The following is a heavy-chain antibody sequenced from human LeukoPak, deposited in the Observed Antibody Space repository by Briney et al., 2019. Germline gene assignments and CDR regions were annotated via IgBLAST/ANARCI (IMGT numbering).Heavy chain of an antibody. CDR1: GGSISSGSYY. D-gene: IGHD3-22*01. J-gene: IGHJ3*02. CDR3: ARTSHYYDSSGPGRI. Sequence: SETLSLTCTVSGGSISSGSYYWSWIRQPAGKGLEWIGRIYTSGSTNYNPSLKSRVTISVDTSKNQFSLKLSSVTAADTAVYYCARTSHYYDSSGPGRIWGQGTMVTVSS. CDR2: IYTSGST. V-gene: IGHV4-61*02.